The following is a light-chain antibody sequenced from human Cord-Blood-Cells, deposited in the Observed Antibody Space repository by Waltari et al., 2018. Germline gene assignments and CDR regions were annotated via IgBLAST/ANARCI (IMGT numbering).Light chain of an antibody. CDR2: SNN. CDR1: SSNIGSNT. V-gene: IGLV1-44*01. CDR3: AAWDDSLNGPV. J-gene: IGLJ3*02. Sequence: QSVLTQPPSASGTPGQRVTISCSGSSSNIGSNTVNWYQQLPGTAPKLLIYSNNRRPPGVPDRFSGSKSGTSASLAISELQSEDEADYYCAAWDDSLNGPVFGGGTKLTVL.